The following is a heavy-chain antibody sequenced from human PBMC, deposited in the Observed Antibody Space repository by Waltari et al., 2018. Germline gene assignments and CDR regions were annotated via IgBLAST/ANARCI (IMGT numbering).Heavy chain of an antibody. CDR2: IYYSGSS. CDR1: GGSISSHY. V-gene: IGHV4-59*11. Sequence: QVQLQESGPGLVKPSETLSLTCTVSGGSISSHYWSWIRQPPGKGLEWIVYIYYSGSSNYYPSLNSRGTISVDTSKNQYSLKLSSVTAADAAVYYCARDRKRVFSYYYYGMDVWGQGTTVTVSS. J-gene: IGHJ6*02. CDR3: ARDRKRVFSYYYYGMDV.